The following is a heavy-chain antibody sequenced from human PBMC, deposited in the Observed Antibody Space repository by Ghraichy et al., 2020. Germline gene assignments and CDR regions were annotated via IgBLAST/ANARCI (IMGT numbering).Heavy chain of an antibody. CDR2: IIPIFGTA. D-gene: IGHD2-2*02. CDR1: GGTFSSYA. CDR3: ARGGYCSSTSCYTGGWFDP. V-gene: IGHV1-69*13. Sequence: SVKVSCKASGGTFSSYAISWVRQAPGQGLEWMGGIIPIFGTANYAQKFQGRVTITADESTSTAYMELSSLRSEDTAVYYCARGGYCSSTSCYTGGWFDPWGQGTLVTVSS. J-gene: IGHJ5*02.